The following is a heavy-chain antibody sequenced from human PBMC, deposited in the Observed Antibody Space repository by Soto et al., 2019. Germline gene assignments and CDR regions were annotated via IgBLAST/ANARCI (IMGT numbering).Heavy chain of an antibody. J-gene: IGHJ5*02. V-gene: IGHV1-69*13. D-gene: IGHD3-22*01. CDR1: GGTFSSYA. CDR2: IIPIFGTA. Sequence: ASVKVSCKASGGTFSSYAISWVRQAPGQGLEWMGGIIPIFGTANYAQKFQGRVTITADESTSTAYMELSSLRSEDTAVYYCARGDSSGYYSWFDPWGQGTLVTVSS. CDR3: ARGDSSGYYSWFDP.